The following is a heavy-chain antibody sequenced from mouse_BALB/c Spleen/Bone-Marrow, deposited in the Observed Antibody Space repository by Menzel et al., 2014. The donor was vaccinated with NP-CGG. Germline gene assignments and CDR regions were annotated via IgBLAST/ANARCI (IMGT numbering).Heavy chain of an antibody. V-gene: IGHV1-67*01. J-gene: IGHJ2*01. Sequence: VKLVESGPELVRPGVSVKISCKGSGYKLTDYAMHWVKQSHAKSLEWIGLISTYSGNTHYNQKFKGKATMTVDKSSSTAYMELARLTSEDSAIYYCARNFYGSAYFDFWGQGSTLTVSS. D-gene: IGHD1-1*01. CDR1: GYKLTDYA. CDR3: ARNFYGSAYFDF. CDR2: ISTYSGNT.